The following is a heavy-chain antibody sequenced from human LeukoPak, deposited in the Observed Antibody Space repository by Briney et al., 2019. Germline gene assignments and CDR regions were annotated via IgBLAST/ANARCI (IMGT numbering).Heavy chain of an antibody. CDR2: ISVSGGGT. CDR1: GFTFSAYA. Sequence: GGSLRLSCVASGFTFSAYAMTWVRQAPGKGLEWVSSISVSGGGTYYADSVRGRFTISRDNSKNTLFLHMNSLRAEDTAVYYCVKDWRDESNCADDCLQSWGQGTLVAVSS. V-gene: IGHV3-23*01. J-gene: IGHJ4*02. CDR3: VKDWRDESNCADDCLQS. D-gene: IGHD2-21*02.